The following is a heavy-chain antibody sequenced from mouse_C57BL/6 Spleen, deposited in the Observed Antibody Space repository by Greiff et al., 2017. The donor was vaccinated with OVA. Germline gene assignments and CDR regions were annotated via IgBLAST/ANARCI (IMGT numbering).Heavy chain of an antibody. CDR1: GYAFSSSW. CDR3: ARWGITTVVEGNWYFDV. V-gene: IGHV1-82*01. D-gene: IGHD1-1*01. Sequence: VKLQESGPELVKPGASVKISCKASGYAFSSSWMNWVKQRPGKGLEWIGRIYPGDGDTNYNGKFKGKATLTADKSSSTAYMQLSSLTSEDSAVYFCARWGITTVVEGNWYFDVWGTGTTVTVSS. J-gene: IGHJ1*03. CDR2: IYPGDGDT.